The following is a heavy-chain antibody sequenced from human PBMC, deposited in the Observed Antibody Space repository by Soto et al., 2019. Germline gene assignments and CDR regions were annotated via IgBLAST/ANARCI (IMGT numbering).Heavy chain of an antibody. CDR2: IIPIFGTA. Sequence: GASVKVSCKASGGTFSSYAISWVRQAPGQGLEWMGGIIPIFGTANYAQKFQGRVTITADESTSTAYMELSSLRSEDTAVYYCATSSTVNDAFDIWGQGTMVTVS. J-gene: IGHJ3*02. V-gene: IGHV1-69*13. D-gene: IGHD4-17*01. CDR1: GGTFSSYA. CDR3: ATSSTVNDAFDI.